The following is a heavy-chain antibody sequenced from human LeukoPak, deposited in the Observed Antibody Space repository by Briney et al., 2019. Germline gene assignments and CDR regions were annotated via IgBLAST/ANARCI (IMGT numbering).Heavy chain of an antibody. J-gene: IGHJ4*02. V-gene: IGHV1-69*13. D-gene: IGHD3-3*01. CDR3: ARTDKGYDFWSGYYDY. CDR2: IIPVFGTA. CDR1: GGTFSSYA. Sequence: SVKVSCKASGGTFSSYAISWVRQAPGQGLEWMGGIIPVFGTANYAQKFQGRVTITADESTSTAYMELSSLRSEDTAVYYCARTDKGYDFWSGYYDYWGQGTLVTVSS.